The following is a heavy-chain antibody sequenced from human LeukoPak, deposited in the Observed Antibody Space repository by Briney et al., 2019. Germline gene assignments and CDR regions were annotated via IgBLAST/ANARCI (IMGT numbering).Heavy chain of an antibody. V-gene: IGHV3-33*07. J-gene: IGHJ4*02. CDR2: IWHDGSAE. D-gene: IGHD6-19*01. CDR1: GFIFRNYG. CDR3: ARDSRRGWSGYFDL. Sequence: QPGRSLRLSCAASGFIFRNYGMYWVRQAPGKGLEWVAVIWHDGSAEFYADSVKGRFSISRDDSKNTVYLQMNSLRVEDTALYYCARDSRRGWSGYFDLWGLGIVVTVSS.